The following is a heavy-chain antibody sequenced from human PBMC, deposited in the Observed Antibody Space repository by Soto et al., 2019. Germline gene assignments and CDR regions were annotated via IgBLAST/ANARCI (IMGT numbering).Heavy chain of an antibody. D-gene: IGHD4-4*01. CDR1: GGSFTSNY. CDR2: ITHSVGA. V-gene: IGHV4-34*01. CDR3: ARGKFNYHLDV. J-gene: IGHJ6*04. Sequence: PSETLSLTCAAYGGSFTSNYWSWIRQPPGKGLEWIGEITHSVGASYNPSLKSRVTTSVSTSKNQFSLKLSAVTAADTAVYYCARGKFNYHLDVWGKATRATFSS.